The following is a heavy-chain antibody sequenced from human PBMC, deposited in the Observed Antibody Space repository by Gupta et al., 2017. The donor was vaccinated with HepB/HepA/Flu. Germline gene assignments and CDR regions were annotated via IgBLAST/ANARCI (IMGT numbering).Heavy chain of an antibody. J-gene: IGHJ5*02. CDR3: ARDANYPGCSWCDS. CDR2: ISRDGSKM. V-gene: IGHV3-7*01. CDR1: GFRFNNYW. D-gene: IGHD5-18*01. Sequence: QLVESGGAFVALGRTLGLYCAASGFRFNNYWMHWVRQAPGTGLEWVANISRDGSKMVYVGSVGCRFTIARNNDNNSRLLQKNGLRAEDTAEHECARDANYPGCSWCDSGGQGSRVTVS.